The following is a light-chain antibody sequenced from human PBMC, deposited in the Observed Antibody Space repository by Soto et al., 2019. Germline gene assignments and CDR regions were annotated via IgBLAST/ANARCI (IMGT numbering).Light chain of an antibody. CDR2: FAS. CDR3: HPFHSYPIT. J-gene: IGKJ5*01. Sequence: DIQMTQSPSSLSAPVGDTVTITCRASQGISTLLAWYQQKPGKAPKSLIYFASSLQSGVPSRFTGSGSGIDLTLTISSLQPEDFATYYCHPFHSYPITFGQGTRLDIK. V-gene: IGKV1D-16*01. CDR1: QGISTL.